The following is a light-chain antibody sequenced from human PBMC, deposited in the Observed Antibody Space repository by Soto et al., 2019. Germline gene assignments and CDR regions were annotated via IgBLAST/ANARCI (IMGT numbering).Light chain of an antibody. V-gene: IGKV3-20*01. CDR3: QQYGSSPPSYT. J-gene: IGKJ2*01. Sequence: EIVLTQSPGTLSLSPGERATLSCRASQSVSSSYLAWYQQKPGQAPRLLIYGASSRATGIPDRFSGSGSGTYFTLTISRLEPEDFAVYYCQQYGSSPPSYTFGQGTKLEIK. CDR2: GAS. CDR1: QSVSSSY.